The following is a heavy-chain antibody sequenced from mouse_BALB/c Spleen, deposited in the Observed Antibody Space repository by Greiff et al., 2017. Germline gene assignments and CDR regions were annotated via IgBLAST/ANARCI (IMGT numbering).Heavy chain of an antibody. V-gene: IGHV5-4*02. CDR3: ARGAMISSWFAY. D-gene: IGHD2-4*01. CDR2: ISDGGSYT. CDR1: GFTFSDYY. J-gene: IGHJ3*01. Sequence: VQLVESGGGLVKPGGSLKLSCAASGFTFSDYYMYWVRQTPEKRLEWVATISDGGSYTYYPDSVKGRFTISRDNAKNNLYLQMSSLKSEDTAMYYCARGAMISSWFAYWGQGTLVTVSA.